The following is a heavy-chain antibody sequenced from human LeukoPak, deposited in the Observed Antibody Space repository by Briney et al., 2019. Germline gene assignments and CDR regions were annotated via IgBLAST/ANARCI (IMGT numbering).Heavy chain of an antibody. CDR1: GYSFTRLW. Sequence: GESLKISCKGFGYSFTRLWIAWVRQMPGKGPEWMGFIYPGDSDTRYSPSFQDQVTISADRSISTAYLEWSSLKASDTAMYYCARSLGPRNSGYGDYWGQGTLVTVSS. CDR3: ARSLGPRNSGYGDY. V-gene: IGHV5-51*01. J-gene: IGHJ4*02. CDR2: IYPGDSDT. D-gene: IGHD3-22*01.